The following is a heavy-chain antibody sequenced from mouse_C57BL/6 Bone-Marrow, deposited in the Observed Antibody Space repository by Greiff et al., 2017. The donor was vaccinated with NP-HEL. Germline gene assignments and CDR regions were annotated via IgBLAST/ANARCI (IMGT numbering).Heavy chain of an antibody. V-gene: IGHV3-1*01. J-gene: IGHJ3*01. D-gene: IGHD2-1*01. CDR3: AIDRNYPFAY. Sequence: EVQLQESGPGMVKPSQSLSLTCTVTGYSITSGYDWHWIRHFPGNKLEWMGYISYSGSTNYNPSLKSRISITHDTSKNHFFLKLNSVTTEDTATYYCAIDRNYPFAYWGQGTLVTVSA. CDR1: GYSITSGYD. CDR2: ISYSGST.